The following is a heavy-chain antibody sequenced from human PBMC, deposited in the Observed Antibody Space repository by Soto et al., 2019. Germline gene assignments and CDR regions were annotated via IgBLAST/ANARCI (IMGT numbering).Heavy chain of an antibody. Sequence: QVQLVQSGAEVKKPGSSVKVSCKAYGGTFSNYVVNWVRQAPGQGLEWMGRIIPNSGAANYAQKFQGRVTITADKSTSRSYTELSSLKSEDTAVYCCAADVTRTFVPYFDFWGQGTLVTVSS. J-gene: IGHJ4*02. CDR3: AADVTRTFVPYFDF. D-gene: IGHD4-17*01. CDR2: IIPNSGAA. CDR1: GGTFSNYV. V-gene: IGHV1-69*06.